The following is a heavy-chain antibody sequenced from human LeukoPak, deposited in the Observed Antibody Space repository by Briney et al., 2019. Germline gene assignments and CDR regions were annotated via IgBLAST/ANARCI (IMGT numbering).Heavy chain of an antibody. J-gene: IGHJ5*02. D-gene: IGHD1-1*01. CDR2: INSDGSST. V-gene: IGHV3-74*01. CDR3: ARNEFPTGWFDP. CDR1: GFTFSSYW. Sequence: GGSLRLSCAASGFTFSSYWMHWVRHAPGKGLVWVSRINSDGSSTNYADSVKGRFTISRDNAKNSLYLQMNSLRAEDTAVYYCARNEFPTGWFDPWGQGTLVTVSS.